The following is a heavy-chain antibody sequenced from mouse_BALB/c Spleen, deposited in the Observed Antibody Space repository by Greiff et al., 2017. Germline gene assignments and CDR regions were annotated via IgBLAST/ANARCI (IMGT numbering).Heavy chain of an antibody. Sequence: EVKLVESGGGLVKPGGSLKLSCAASGFTFSSYTMSWVRQTPEKRLEWVATISSGGSYTYYPDSVKGRFTISRDNAKNTLYLQMSSLKSEDTAMYYCTRGGVVATGRYFDYWGQGTTLTVSS. CDR1: GFTFSSYT. CDR3: TRGGVVATGRYFDY. CDR2: ISSGGSYT. J-gene: IGHJ2*01. D-gene: IGHD1-1*01. V-gene: IGHV5-6-4*01.